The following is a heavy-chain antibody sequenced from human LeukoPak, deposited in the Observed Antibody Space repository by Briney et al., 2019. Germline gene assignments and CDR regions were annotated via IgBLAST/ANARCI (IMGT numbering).Heavy chain of an antibody. CDR1: GGSISSGGYS. CDR3: ARDSVYSGSSLDY. Sequence: SETLSLTCAVSGGSISSGGYSWSWIRQPPGKGLEWIGYIYYSGSAYYNPSLKSRVTISVDTSKNQFSLKLSSVTAADTAVYYCARDSVYSGSSLDYWGQGTLVTVSS. CDR2: IYYSGSA. J-gene: IGHJ4*02. V-gene: IGHV4-30-4*07. D-gene: IGHD1-26*01.